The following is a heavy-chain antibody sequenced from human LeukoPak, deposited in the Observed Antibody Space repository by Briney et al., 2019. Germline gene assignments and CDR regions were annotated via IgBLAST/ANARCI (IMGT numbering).Heavy chain of an antibody. Sequence: GGSLRLSCAASGFTFSDYAMSWVRQAPGKGLEWVSLISGSGVAYDADSVKGRFTVSRDNSKNTLYLQMNSLRAEDTAVYYCAKDGHYPDNSGCYYEDSWGQGTLVTVSS. CDR3: AKDGHYPDNSGCYYEDS. J-gene: IGHJ4*02. V-gene: IGHV3-23*01. CDR2: ISGSGVA. CDR1: GFTFSDYA. D-gene: IGHD3-22*01.